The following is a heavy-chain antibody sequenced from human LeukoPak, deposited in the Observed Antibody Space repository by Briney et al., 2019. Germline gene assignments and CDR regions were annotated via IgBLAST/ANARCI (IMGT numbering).Heavy chain of an antibody. CDR3: ARGLVVIRGYDWFDP. J-gene: IGHJ5*02. D-gene: IGHD2-21*01. CDR2: MNPNSGNT. V-gene: IGHV1-8*03. Sequence: ASVKVSCKASGYTFTSYDINWVRQATGQGLEWMGWMNPNSGNTGYAQKFQGRVTITRSTSISTAYMELSSLRSEDTAVYCCARGLVVIRGYDWFDPWGQGTLVTVSS. CDR1: GYTFTSYD.